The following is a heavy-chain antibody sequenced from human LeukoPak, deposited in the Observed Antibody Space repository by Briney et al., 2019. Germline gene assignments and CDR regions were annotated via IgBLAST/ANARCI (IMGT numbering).Heavy chain of an antibody. Sequence: GRSLRLSCAASGFTFSDYYMSWIRQAPGKGLEWVSYISSSGSTIYYADSVKGRFTISRDNAKNSLYLQMNSLRAEDTAVYYCARDPRGNYYDSSGYYEYWGQGPRLPVSS. V-gene: IGHV3-11*04. CDR3: ARDPRGNYYDSSGYYEY. D-gene: IGHD3-22*01. CDR2: ISSSGSTI. J-gene: IGHJ4*02. CDR1: GFTFSDYY.